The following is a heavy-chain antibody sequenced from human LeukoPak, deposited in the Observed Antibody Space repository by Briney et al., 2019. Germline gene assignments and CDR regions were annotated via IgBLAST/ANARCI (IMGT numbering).Heavy chain of an antibody. CDR1: GGSISSYY. CDR2: IYYSGST. V-gene: IGHV4-59*01. CDR3: ARRQAPEKYYDFWSGYSDAFDI. D-gene: IGHD3-3*01. Sequence: SEPLSLTCTVSGGSISSYYWSWIRQPPGKGLEWIGYIYYSGSTNYNPSLKSRVTISVDTSKNQFSLKLSSVTAADTAVYYCARRQAPEKYYDFWSGYSDAFDIWGQGTMVTVSS. J-gene: IGHJ3*02.